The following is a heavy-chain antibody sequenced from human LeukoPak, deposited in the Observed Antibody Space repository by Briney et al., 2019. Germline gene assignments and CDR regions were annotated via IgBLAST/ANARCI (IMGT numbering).Heavy chain of an antibody. Sequence: PGGSLRLSCTASGFTFTTYAMSWVRQAPGKGLEWVSTISGNGGATYSADSVKGRFTISRDNSKNTLSLQMNSLRAEDTAVYYCAKDTAGYFDYWGQGTLVTVSS. V-gene: IGHV3-23*01. CDR1: GFTFTTYA. CDR2: ISGNGGAT. CDR3: AKDTAGYFDY. J-gene: IGHJ4*02.